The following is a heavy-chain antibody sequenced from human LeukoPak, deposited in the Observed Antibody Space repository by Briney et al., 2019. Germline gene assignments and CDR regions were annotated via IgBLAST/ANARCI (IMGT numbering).Heavy chain of an antibody. Sequence: GESLKISCKGSGYSFTSYWISWVRQMPGKGLEWMGRIDPSDSYTNYSPSFQGHVTISADKSISTAYLQWGSLKASDTAMYYCATNPYYYYGMDVWGQGTTVTVSS. CDR1: GYSFTSYW. CDR2: IDPSDSYT. D-gene: IGHD1-14*01. CDR3: ATNPYYYYGMDV. V-gene: IGHV5-10-1*01. J-gene: IGHJ6*02.